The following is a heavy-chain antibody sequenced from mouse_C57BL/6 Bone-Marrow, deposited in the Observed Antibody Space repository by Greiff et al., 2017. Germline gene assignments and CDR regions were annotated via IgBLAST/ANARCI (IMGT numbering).Heavy chain of an antibody. CDR3: AREGYSNYPHYYAMDY. Sequence: VQVVESGAELVMPGASVKLSCKASGYTFTSYWMHWVKQRPGQGLEWIGEIDPSDSYTNYNQKFKGKSTLTVDKSSSTAYMQLSSLTSEDSAVYYCAREGYSNYPHYYAMDYWGQGTSVTVSS. J-gene: IGHJ4*01. CDR2: IDPSDSYT. V-gene: IGHV1-69*01. D-gene: IGHD2-5*01. CDR1: GYTFTSYW.